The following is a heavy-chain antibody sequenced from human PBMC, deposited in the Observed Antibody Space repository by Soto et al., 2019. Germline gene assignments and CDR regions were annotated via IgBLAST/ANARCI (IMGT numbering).Heavy chain of an antibody. CDR2: ISGSGGST. J-gene: IGHJ6*02. CDR3: AKGANQGAHYYDFWSGYSAYYYYGMDV. V-gene: IGHV3-23*01. CDR1: GFTFSSYA. Sequence: GSLRLSCAASGFTFSSYAMSWVRQAPGKGLEWVSAISGSGGSTYYADSVKGRFTISRDNSKNTLYLQMNSLRAEDTAVYYCAKGANQGAHYYDFWSGYSAYYYYGMDVWGQGTTVTVSS. D-gene: IGHD3-3*01.